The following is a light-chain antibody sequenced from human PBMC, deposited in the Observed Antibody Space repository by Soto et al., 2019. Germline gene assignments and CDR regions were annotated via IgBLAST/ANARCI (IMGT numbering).Light chain of an antibody. CDR2: GAS. Sequence: EIVLPQSPGTVSLSPGARSPLSGRGSQSVSSSYLAWYQQKPGQAPRLLIYGASSRATGIPDRFSGSGSGTEFTLTISSLQSEDFAVYYCQQYNNWPITFGQGTRLEIK. J-gene: IGKJ5*01. V-gene: IGKV3-20*01. CDR1: QSVSSSY. CDR3: QQYNNWPIT.